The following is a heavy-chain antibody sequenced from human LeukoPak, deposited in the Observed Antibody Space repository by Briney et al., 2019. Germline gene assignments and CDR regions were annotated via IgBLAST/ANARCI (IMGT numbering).Heavy chain of an antibody. V-gene: IGHV1-18*01. CDR3: ARDLTSNVAVTEYHYYAMDV. CDR2: ISAYNGST. CDR1: DFSFTSYG. Sequence: GASVKVSCKASDFSFTSYGMSWVRQAPGQGLEWMGWISAYNGSTKYAQKPQGRVTMTTDTSTGTAYMELRSLRPDDTAVYYCARDLTSNVAVTEYHYYAMDVWGQGTTVTVSS. J-gene: IGHJ6*02. D-gene: IGHD6-19*01.